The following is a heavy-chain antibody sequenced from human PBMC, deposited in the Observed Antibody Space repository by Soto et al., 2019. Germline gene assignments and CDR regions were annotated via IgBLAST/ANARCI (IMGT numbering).Heavy chain of an antibody. CDR1: GFTFSSYA. Sequence: GGSLRLSCAASGFTFSSYAMHWFRQAPGKGLEWVAVISYDGSNEYYADSVKGRFTISRDNSKNTLYLQMNSLRAEDTAVYYCARDRRITGDRGYGMDVWGQGXTVTVYS. V-gene: IGHV3-30-3*01. CDR3: ARDRRITGDRGYGMDV. CDR2: ISYDGSNE. D-gene: IGHD1-20*01. J-gene: IGHJ6*02.